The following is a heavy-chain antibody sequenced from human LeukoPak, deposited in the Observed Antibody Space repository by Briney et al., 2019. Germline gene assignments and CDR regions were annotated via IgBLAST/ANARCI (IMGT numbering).Heavy chain of an antibody. CDR3: ARDQGFWSGLDWFDP. V-gene: IGHV3-66*02. CDR2: IYSGDST. CDR1: GFTVSSNY. D-gene: IGHD3-3*01. Sequence: GGSLRLSCAASGFTVSSNYMSWVRQAPGKGLEWVSVIYSGDSTYYADSVKGRFTISRDNSKNTLYLQMNSLRAEDTAVYYCARDQGFWSGLDWFDPWGQGTLVTVSS. J-gene: IGHJ5*02.